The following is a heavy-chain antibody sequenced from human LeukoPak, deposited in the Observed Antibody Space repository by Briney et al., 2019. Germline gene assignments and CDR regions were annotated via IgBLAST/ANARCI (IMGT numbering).Heavy chain of an antibody. CDR3: ARDGDSSALDAFDI. V-gene: IGHV3-48*03. CDR2: ISSSCSII. D-gene: IGHD3-22*01. J-gene: IGHJ3*02. CDR1: GFSFSSYE. Sequence: GGSLRLSCAASGFSFSSYEMNWVRQAPGKGLEWVSYISSSCSIIYYADSVKGRFTISRDNAKNSLSLQMNSLRAEDTAVYYCARDGDSSALDAFDIWVQGTMVTVSS.